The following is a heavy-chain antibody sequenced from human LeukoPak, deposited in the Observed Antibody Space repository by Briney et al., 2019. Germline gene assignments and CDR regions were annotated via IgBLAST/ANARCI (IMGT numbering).Heavy chain of an antibody. J-gene: IGHJ6*02. V-gene: IGHV3-33*01. CDR1: GFIFSSYG. CDR2: IWYDGSNK. Sequence: GGSLRLSCAASGFIFSSYGMHWVRQAPGKGLEWVAVIWYDGSNKYYADSVKGRFTISRDNSKNTLYLQMNSLRAEDTAVYYCARDKDITMVRGVIPYYGMDVWGQGTTVTVSS. D-gene: IGHD3-10*01. CDR3: ARDKDITMVRGVIPYYGMDV.